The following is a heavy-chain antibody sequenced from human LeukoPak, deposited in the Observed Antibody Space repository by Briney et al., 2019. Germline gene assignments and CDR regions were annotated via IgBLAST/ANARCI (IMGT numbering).Heavy chain of an antibody. J-gene: IGHJ4*02. Sequence: PSETLSLTCTVSGGSISSYYWSWIRQPPGKGLEWIGEINHSGSTNYNPSLKSRVTISVDTSKNQFSLKLSSVTAADTAVYYCARRAPIHSSSYTLDYWGQGTLVTVSS. CDR1: GGSISSYY. D-gene: IGHD6-13*01. CDR2: INHSGST. V-gene: IGHV4-34*01. CDR3: ARRAPIHSSSYTLDY.